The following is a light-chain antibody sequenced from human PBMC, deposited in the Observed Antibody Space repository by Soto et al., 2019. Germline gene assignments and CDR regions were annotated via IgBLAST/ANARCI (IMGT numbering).Light chain of an antibody. J-gene: IGLJ1*01. V-gene: IGLV1-44*01. CDR3: AGWDGSLKGFV. CDR2: NNN. Sequence: QPVLTQPPSASGAPGESVTISCSGSTSNIGNNYVFWYQQFPGTAPTLLIQNNNQRPSGVPDRFSGSKSGTSASLVISGLQSEDEAEYFCAGWDGSLKGFVFGTGTKVTVL. CDR1: TSNIGNNY.